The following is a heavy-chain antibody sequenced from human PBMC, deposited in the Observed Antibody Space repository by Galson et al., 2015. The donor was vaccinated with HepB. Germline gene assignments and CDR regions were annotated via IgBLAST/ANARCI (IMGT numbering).Heavy chain of an antibody. Sequence: SLRLSCAASGFTFSSYAMHWVRQAPGKGLEWVAVISYDGSNKYYADSVKGRFTISRDNSKNTLYLQMNSLRAEDTAVYYCARGGSIAVADPFDYWGQGTLVTVSS. CDR1: GFTFSSYA. CDR2: ISYDGSNK. J-gene: IGHJ4*02. D-gene: IGHD6-19*01. V-gene: IGHV3-30-3*01. CDR3: ARGGSIAVADPFDY.